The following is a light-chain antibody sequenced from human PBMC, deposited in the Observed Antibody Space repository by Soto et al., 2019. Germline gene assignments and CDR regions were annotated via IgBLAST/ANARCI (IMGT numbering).Light chain of an antibody. V-gene: IGKV1-39*01. CDR3: QQSYITPPIT. CDR2: AAS. Sequence: DVQMTQSPSSLSALVGDRVTITCRASQSVSRYLNWYQHKPGKAPKLLINAASNLRSGVPSRSSGSGSGTDFTLTIEGLQPEDFAVYYCQQSYITPPITFGQGTRLEIK. CDR1: QSVSRY. J-gene: IGKJ5*01.